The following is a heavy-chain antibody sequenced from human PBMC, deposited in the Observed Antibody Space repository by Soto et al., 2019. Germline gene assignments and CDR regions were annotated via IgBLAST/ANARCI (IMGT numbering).Heavy chain of an antibody. V-gene: IGHV2-5*02. D-gene: IGHD3-3*01. J-gene: IGHJ6*02. Sequence: QITLKESGPTLVKPTQTLTLTCTFSGFSLSTSGVGVGWIRQPPGKALEWLALIYWDDDKRYSPSLKSRLTITKDTSKNQVVLRITNMDPVDTATYYCARNYDFWSGYSVGYGMDVWGQGTTVTVSS. CDR2: IYWDDDK. CDR3: ARNYDFWSGYSVGYGMDV. CDR1: GFSLSTSGVG.